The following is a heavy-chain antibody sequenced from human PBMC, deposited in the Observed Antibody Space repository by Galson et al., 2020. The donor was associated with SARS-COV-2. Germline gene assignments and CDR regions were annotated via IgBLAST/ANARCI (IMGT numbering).Heavy chain of an antibody. CDR2: IYHSGST. V-gene: IGHV4-4*02. CDR3: ARISFSGWKGATAAVDI. Sequence: SETLSLTCAVSGGSISSSNWSWWVRQPPGKLLEWIGEIYHSGSTNYNPSLKSRVTISVDKSKNQFSLKLGSVTAADTAVYYCARISFSGWKGATAAVDIWGQGTMVAFSS. CDR1: GGSISSSNW. D-gene: IGHD6-19*01. J-gene: IGHJ3*02.